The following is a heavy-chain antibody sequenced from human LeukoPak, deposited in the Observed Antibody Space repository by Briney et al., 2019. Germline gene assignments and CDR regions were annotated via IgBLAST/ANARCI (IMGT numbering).Heavy chain of an antibody. Sequence: GGSLRLSCAASGFSLSRYYMSWVRQAPGKGLEWVSVLFSGGDTYYADSVKDRFSISRDSSRETLFLQMNSLRADDTAVYYCARQGYDSGFDYWGHGTMVTVSS. V-gene: IGHV3-66*04. D-gene: IGHD5-12*01. CDR3: ARQGYDSGFDY. CDR1: GFSLSRYY. CDR2: LFSGGDT. J-gene: IGHJ4*01.